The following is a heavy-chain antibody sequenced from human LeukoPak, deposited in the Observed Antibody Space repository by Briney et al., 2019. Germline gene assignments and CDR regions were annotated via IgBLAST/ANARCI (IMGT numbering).Heavy chain of an antibody. J-gene: IGHJ4*02. CDR1: GFTFSDYY. CDR2: ISSSGSTK. Sequence: GGSLRLSCAASGFTFSDYYMSWIRQAPGKGLEWVSYISSSGSTKYYADSGKGRFTISRDNAKNSYLQMNSLRAEDTAVYYCARDGHAYGRGSPHYWGQGTLVTVSS. V-gene: IGHV3-11*01. CDR3: ARDGHAYGRGSPHY. D-gene: IGHD3-10*01.